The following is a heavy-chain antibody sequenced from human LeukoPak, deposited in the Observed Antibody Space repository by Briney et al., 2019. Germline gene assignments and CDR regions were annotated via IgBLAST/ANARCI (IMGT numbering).Heavy chain of an antibody. Sequence: PGGSLRLSCAASGFTFSSYGMHWARQAPGKGLEWVTSINHNGNVNYYVDSVKGRFTISRDNAKNTVHLQMNSLRDDDTAVYYCARANPADFNLWGRGTLVTVSS. J-gene: IGHJ2*01. V-gene: IGHV3-7*01. CDR1: GFTFSSYG. D-gene: IGHD1-14*01. CDR2: INHNGNVN. CDR3: ARANPADFNL.